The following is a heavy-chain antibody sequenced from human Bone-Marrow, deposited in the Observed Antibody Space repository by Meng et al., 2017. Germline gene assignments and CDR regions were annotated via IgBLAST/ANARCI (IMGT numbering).Heavy chain of an antibody. V-gene: IGHV4-39*01. J-gene: IGHJ5*02. Sequence: QPQLQESGPGLVRPSAALSLPCSFSGGSISTSGYYWGWLRQPPGKQLEFIGSFFYGRGAYYNPSLQSRVTISVDTSTNQLSLKVISVTAADMAVYYCARLNLGAPFDPWGQGTLVTVSS. D-gene: IGHD3-16*01. CDR3: ARLNLGAPFDP. CDR2: FFYGRGA. CDR1: GGSISTSGYY.